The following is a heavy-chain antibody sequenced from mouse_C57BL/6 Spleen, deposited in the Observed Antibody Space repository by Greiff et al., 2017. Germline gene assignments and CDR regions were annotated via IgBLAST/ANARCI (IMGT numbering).Heavy chain of an antibody. CDR3: ARGTTVVDYAMDY. J-gene: IGHJ4*01. CDR1: GFTFSSYA. Sequence: DVKLVESGGGLVKPGGSLKLSCAASGFTFSSYAMSWVRQTPEKRLEWVATISDGGSYTYYPDNVKGRFTLSRDNAKNNLYLQMSHLESEYTAMYYCARGTTVVDYAMDYCGQGTSDTVSS. V-gene: IGHV5-4*03. D-gene: IGHD1-1*01. CDR2: ISDGGSYT.